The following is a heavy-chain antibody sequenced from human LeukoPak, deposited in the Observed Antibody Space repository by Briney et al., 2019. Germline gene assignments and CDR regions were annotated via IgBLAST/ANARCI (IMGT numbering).Heavy chain of an antibody. CDR2: IYPNSGGT. J-gene: IGHJ3*02. Sequence: ASVKVSCKASGYTFTGYYMHWVRQAPGQGLEWMGRIYPNSGGTNYAQKFQGRVTMTRDTSISTAYMELSRLRSDDTAVYYCARVQSGYYDSSGYYYAGNAFDIWGQGTMVTVSS. V-gene: IGHV1-2*06. CDR3: ARVQSGYYDSSGYYYAGNAFDI. D-gene: IGHD3-22*01. CDR1: GYTFTGYY.